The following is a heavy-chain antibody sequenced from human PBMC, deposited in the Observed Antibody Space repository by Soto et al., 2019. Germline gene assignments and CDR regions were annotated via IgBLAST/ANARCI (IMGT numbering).Heavy chain of an antibody. J-gene: IGHJ5*02. D-gene: IGHD5-12*01. CDR1: GYTFFTYD. V-gene: IGHV1-18*01. CDR3: ARHHGPTTAENWFDP. CDR2: ISTYSGDT. Sequence: QVHLVQSGVEVKTPGASVKVSCQASGYTFFTYDISWVRQAPGQGLAWMGWISTYSGDTKYAQKFQGRVTMTTDTSTTTAYLELRSLRSDDTAVYYCARHHGPTTAENWFDPWGQGTLVPVSS.